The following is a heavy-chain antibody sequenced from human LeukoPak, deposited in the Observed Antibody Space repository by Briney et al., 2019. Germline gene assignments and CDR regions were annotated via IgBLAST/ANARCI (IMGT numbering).Heavy chain of an antibody. D-gene: IGHD5-24*01. V-gene: IGHV4-34*01. Sequence: SETLSLTCAVYGGSFSGYYWSWIRQPPGKGLEWIGEINHSGSTNYNPSLKSRVTISVDTSKTQFSLKLSSVTAADTAVYYCARVAGRWPYYFDYWGQGTLVTVSS. CDR2: INHSGST. CDR1: GGSFSGYY. CDR3: ARVAGRWPYYFDY. J-gene: IGHJ4*02.